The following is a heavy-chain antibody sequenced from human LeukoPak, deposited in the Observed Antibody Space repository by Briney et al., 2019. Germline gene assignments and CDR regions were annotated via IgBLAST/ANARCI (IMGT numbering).Heavy chain of an antibody. D-gene: IGHD1-26*01. V-gene: IGHV3-21*01. CDR2: ISTSSTYI. Sequence: GGSLRLSCAASGFTFSKYSMNWVRQAPGKGVEGVSSISTSSTYIYYADSMKGRFTVSRDNAKKSLYLQMSSLRAEDTAVYYCARAKTSGSYLYDYWGQGTLVTVSS. CDR1: GFTFSKYS. CDR3: ARAKTSGSYLYDY. J-gene: IGHJ4*02.